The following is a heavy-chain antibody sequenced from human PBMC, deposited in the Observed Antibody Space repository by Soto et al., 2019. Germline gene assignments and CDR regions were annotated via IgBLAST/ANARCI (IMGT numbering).Heavy chain of an antibody. CDR1: GGSITSTNW. CDR3: AALENYVYFDS. Sequence: PSETLSLTCAVSGGSITSTNWWSWVRQPPGQGLEWVGEVYHTGGTNYNPSLKSRVTISVDKSKNQFSLKLISVTAADTAVYYCAALENYVYFDSWGQGTLVTVSS. J-gene: IGHJ4*02. D-gene: IGHD1-7*01. CDR2: VYHTGGT. V-gene: IGHV4-4*02.